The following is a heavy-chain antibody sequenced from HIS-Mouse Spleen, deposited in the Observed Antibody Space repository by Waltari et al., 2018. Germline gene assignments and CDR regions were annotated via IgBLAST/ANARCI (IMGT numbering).Heavy chain of an antibody. V-gene: IGHV4-39*07. D-gene: IGHD6-13*01. J-gene: IGHJ2*01. CDR2: IYYSGST. CDR1: GASISSSSYY. CDR3: AREIPYSSSWYDWYFDL. Sequence: QLQLQESGPGLVKPSETLSLTCTVSGASISSSSYYWGWTRQPPGKGLAWIGSIYYSGSTYYKPALKGRVTISVDTSKNQFSLQLSSVTAADTAVYYCAREIPYSSSWYDWYFDLWGRGTLVTVSS.